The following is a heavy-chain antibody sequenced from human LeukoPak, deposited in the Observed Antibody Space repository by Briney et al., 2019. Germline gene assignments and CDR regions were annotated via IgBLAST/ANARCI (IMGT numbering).Heavy chain of an antibody. CDR1: GFTFSSYA. D-gene: IGHD4-17*01. CDR2: ITGSGGST. V-gene: IGHV3-23*01. J-gene: IGHJ4*02. CDR3: AKGPPATTVTQFDY. Sequence: GGSLRLSCAASGFTFSSYAMSWVRQAPGKGLDCVSAITGSGGSTYYADSVKGRFTISRDNSKNTLYLQINSLRAEDTAVYYCAKGPPATTVTQFDYWGQGTLVTVSS.